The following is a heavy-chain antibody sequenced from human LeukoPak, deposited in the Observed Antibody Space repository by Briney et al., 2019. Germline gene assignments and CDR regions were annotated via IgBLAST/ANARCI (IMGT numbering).Heavy chain of an antibody. Sequence: GGSLRLSCAASGFTFSSYSMNWVRQAPGKGLEWVSSISSSSGYIYYADSVKGRFTISRDNAKNSLYLQMNSLRAEDTAVYYCARDGFDSSGWEDYWGQGTLVTVSS. J-gene: IGHJ4*02. CDR1: GFTFSSYS. CDR2: ISSSSGYI. D-gene: IGHD6-19*01. CDR3: ARDGFDSSGWEDY. V-gene: IGHV3-21*01.